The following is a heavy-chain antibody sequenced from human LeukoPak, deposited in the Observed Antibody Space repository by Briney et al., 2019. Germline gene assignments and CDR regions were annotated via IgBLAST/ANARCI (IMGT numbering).Heavy chain of an antibody. CDR3: ARQNVGYCSGGSCYYFDY. Sequence: SETLSLTCTVSGGSFSSYFWSWIRQPPGKGLEWIGYIYYSGSTNYNPSLKSRVTISVDTSKNQFSLKLSSVTAADTAVYYCARQNVGYCSGGSCYYFDYWGQGTLVTVSS. CDR2: IYYSGST. J-gene: IGHJ4*02. CDR1: GGSFSSYF. D-gene: IGHD2-15*01. V-gene: IGHV4-59*01.